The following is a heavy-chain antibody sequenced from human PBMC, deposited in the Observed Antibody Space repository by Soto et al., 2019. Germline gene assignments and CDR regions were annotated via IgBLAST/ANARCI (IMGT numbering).Heavy chain of an antibody. J-gene: IGHJ5*02. CDR1: SGSVSNNYW. CDR2: IYWDDDK. V-gene: IGHV2-5*08. Sequence: TLSLTCTVSSGSVSNNYWSWIRQPPGKALEWLALIYWDDDKRYSPSLKSRLTITKDTSKNQVVLTMTNMDPVDTATYYCAHCRYYYDSSGYYRYNWFDPWAQGTLVTVSS. D-gene: IGHD3-22*01. CDR3: AHCRYYYDSSGYYRYNWFDP.